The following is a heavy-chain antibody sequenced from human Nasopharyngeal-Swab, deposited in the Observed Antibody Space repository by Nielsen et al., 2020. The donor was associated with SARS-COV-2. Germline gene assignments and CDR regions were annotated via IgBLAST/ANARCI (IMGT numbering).Heavy chain of an antibody. CDR2: IYYSGST. J-gene: IGHJ4*02. Sequence: SETLSLTCTVSGGSISSGGYYWSWIRQHPGKGLEWIGYIYYSGSTYYNPSLKSRVTISVDTSKNQFSLKLSSVTAADTAVYYCAKGKWVYSSGWYDYWGQGTLVTVSS. CDR3: AKGKWVYSSGWYDY. D-gene: IGHD6-19*01. CDR1: GGSISSGGYY. V-gene: IGHV4-31*03.